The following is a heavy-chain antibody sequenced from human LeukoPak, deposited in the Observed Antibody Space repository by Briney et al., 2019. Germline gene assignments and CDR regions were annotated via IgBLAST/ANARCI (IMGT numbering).Heavy chain of an antibody. CDR2: IYYSGST. CDR3: ARDLNRYNWNDVGL. Sequence: PSETLSLTCTVSGGSISSSSYYWGWIRQPPGKGLEWIGSIYYSGSTYYNPSLKSRVTISVDTSKNQFSLKLSSVTAADTAVYYCARDLNRYNWNDVGLWGQGTLVTVSS. D-gene: IGHD1-1*01. V-gene: IGHV4-39*07. CDR1: GGSISSSSYY. J-gene: IGHJ4*02.